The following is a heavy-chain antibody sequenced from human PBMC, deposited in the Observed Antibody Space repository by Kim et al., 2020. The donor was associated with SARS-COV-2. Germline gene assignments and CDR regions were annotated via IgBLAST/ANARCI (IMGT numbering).Heavy chain of an antibody. CDR3: GIVASKLRLLNFEY. J-gene: IGHJ4*02. D-gene: IGHD5-18*01. V-gene: IGHV3-23*01. Sequence: YADSVKGRFTISRDNSKNTLYVQLNSLRAEDTAVYYCGIVASKLRLLNFEYWGKGTLDTVSP.